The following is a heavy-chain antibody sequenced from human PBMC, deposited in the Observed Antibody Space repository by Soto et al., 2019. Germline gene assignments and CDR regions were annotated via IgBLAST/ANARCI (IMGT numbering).Heavy chain of an antibody. J-gene: IGHJ4*02. V-gene: IGHV3-33*01. CDR2: IWYDGSNK. D-gene: IGHD6-19*01. CDR1: GFTFSSYG. Sequence: GGSLRLSCAASGFTFSSYGMHWVRQAPGKGLEWVAVIWYDGSNKYYADSVKGRFTISRDNSKNTLYLQMNSLRAEDTAVYYCARETEQWLVLYYFDYWGQGTLVTVSS. CDR3: ARETEQWLVLYYFDY.